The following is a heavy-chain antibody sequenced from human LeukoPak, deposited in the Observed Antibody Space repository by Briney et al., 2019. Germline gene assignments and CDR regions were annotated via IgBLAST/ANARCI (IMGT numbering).Heavy chain of an antibody. V-gene: IGHV3-30*02. CDR2: IPYDGNNK. CDR3: AKARLGYCITSSCPTDFYYYMDV. Sequence: GGSLRLSCAASGFTFSSYGMHWVRQAPGKGLEWVTFIPYDGNNKYYTDSVKGRFTISRDNSKNTLNLQMSSLRADDAAVYYCAKARLGYCITSSCPTDFYYYMDVWGKGTTVTVSS. D-gene: IGHD2-2*01. CDR1: GFTFSSYG. J-gene: IGHJ6*03.